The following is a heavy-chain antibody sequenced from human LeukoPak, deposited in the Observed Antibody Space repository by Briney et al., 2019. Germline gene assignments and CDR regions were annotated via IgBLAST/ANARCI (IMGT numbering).Heavy chain of an antibody. J-gene: IGHJ6*02. CDR3: ARLSGYCSGGSCPYYYYGMDV. CDR2: INPNSGGT. Sequence: GASVKVSCKASGYTFSGYYMHWVRQAPGQGLEWMGCINPNSGGTNYAQKFQGRVTMTRDTSISTAYMELSRLRSDDTAVYYCARLSGYCSGGSCPYYYYGMDVWGQGTTVTVSS. V-gene: IGHV1-2*02. D-gene: IGHD2-15*01. CDR1: GYTFSGYY.